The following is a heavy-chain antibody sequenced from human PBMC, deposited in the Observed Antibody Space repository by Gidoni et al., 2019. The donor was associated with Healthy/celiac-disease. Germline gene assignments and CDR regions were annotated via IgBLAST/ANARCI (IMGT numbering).Heavy chain of an antibody. J-gene: IGHJ4*02. D-gene: IGHD4-17*01. CDR1: GFTFSSYG. CDR2: ISYDGSNK. CDR3: AKEGGYKDYGDYAYYFDY. Sequence: QVQLVASGGGVVQPGRSLRLSCAASGFTFSSYGLHWVRQAPGKGLEWVAVISYDGSNKYYADSVKGRFTISRDNSKNTLYLQMNSLRAEDTAVYYCAKEGGYKDYGDYAYYFDYWGQGTLVTVSS. V-gene: IGHV3-30*18.